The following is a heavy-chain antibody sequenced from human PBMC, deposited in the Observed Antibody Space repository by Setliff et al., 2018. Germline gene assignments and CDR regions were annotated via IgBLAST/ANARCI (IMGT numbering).Heavy chain of an antibody. CDR3: ARDLDYQYYYETSGRDAFDI. CDR2: ISPYSGDS. CDR1: GFRFTSFV. J-gene: IGHJ3*02. D-gene: IGHD3-22*01. Sequence: ASVKVSCKPSGFRFTSFVFSWVRQAPGQGLEWMGWISPYSGDSKYAQKFQDRLTVTADTSTKTTYMELRSLRSDDTAVYYCARDLDYQYYYETSGRDAFDILGLGTMVTVSS. V-gene: IGHV1-18*01.